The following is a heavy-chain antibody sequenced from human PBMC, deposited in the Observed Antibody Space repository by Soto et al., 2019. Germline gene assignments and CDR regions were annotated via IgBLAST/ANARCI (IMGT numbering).Heavy chain of an antibody. D-gene: IGHD6-6*01. CDR3: ARSAGDIAARRSWFDP. CDR2: IIPIFGTA. J-gene: IGHJ5*02. Sequence: QVQLVQSGAEVKKPGSSVKVSCKASGGTFSSYAISWVRQAPGQGLEWMGGIIPIFGTADYAQKFQGRVTITADESTSTAYMELSSLRSEDTAVYYCARSAGDIAARRSWFDPWGQGTLVTVSS. CDR1: GGTFSSYA. V-gene: IGHV1-69*01.